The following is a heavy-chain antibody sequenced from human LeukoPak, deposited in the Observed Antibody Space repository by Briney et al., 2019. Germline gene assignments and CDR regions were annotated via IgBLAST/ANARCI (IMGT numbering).Heavy chain of an antibody. CDR1: GVSTTNSIYY. Sequence: SETLSLTCTVSGVSTTNSIYYWAWIRQPPGKGLEWIGSVHNVGSTYYNLSLRSRVTMSIDTSKNQFSLRLNSVTAADTAVYYCARHAEYNSGWHFYLDHWGQGILVTVSS. V-gene: IGHV4-39*01. D-gene: IGHD6-19*01. J-gene: IGHJ4*02. CDR2: VHNVGST. CDR3: ARHAEYNSGWHFYLDH.